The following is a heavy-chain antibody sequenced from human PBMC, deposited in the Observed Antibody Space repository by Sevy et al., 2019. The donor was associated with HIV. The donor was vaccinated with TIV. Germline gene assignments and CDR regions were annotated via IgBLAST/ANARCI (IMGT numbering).Heavy chain of an antibody. V-gene: IGHV1-69*13. CDR2: IIPIFVTT. Sequence: ASVKVSCKVSGGTFSSYGISWVRQAPGQGLEWMGGIIPIFVTTHYAQQFQGRVTITADESTRTVYMEVSSLRSEDTAVYYCARDGEYSTSWSDRSYFDYWGQGTLVTVSS. D-gene: IGHD6-13*01. J-gene: IGHJ4*02. CDR1: GGTFSSYG. CDR3: ARDGEYSTSWSDRSYFDY.